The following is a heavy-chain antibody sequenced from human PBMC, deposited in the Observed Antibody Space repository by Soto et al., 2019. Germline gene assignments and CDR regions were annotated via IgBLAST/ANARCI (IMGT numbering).Heavy chain of an antibody. D-gene: IGHD6-13*01. CDR1: GYSFTSYW. V-gene: IGHV5-51*01. Sequence: PGESLKISCKGSGYSFTSYWIGWVRQMPGKGLEWMGIIYPGDSDTRYSPSFQGQVTISADKSISTAYLQWSSLKASDTAMYYCARLGRAYSSRIWFDPWGQGTLVTVSS. J-gene: IGHJ5*02. CDR2: IYPGDSDT. CDR3: ARLGRAYSSRIWFDP.